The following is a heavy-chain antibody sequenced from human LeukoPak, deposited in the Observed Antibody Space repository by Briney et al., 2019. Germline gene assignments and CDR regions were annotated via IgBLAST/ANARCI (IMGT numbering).Heavy chain of an antibody. CDR3: ARAKGVSTGYRPTDY. D-gene: IGHD3-22*01. V-gene: IGHV3-33*01. J-gene: IGHJ4*02. CDR2: IWYDGSNR. CDR1: GFTFSSSG. Sequence: GDSLRLSCAASGFTFSSSGMHWVRQAPGKGLEWVAVIWYDGSNRYYADPVKGRFTVSRDNSKNTLYLQMNSLRAEDTAVYYCARAKGVSTGYRPTDYWGQGTLVTVSS.